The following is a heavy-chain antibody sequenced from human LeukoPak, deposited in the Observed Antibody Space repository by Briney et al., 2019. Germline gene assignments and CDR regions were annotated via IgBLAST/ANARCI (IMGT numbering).Heavy chain of an antibody. D-gene: IGHD3-10*01. CDR3: ARGGYYGSGNDFRFDP. Sequence: TETLSLTCTVSGYSISSGYYWGWIRQPPGKGLEWIGSIYHSGSTYYNPSLKSRVTISVDTSKNQFSLKLSSVTAADTAVYYCARGGYYGSGNDFRFDPWGQGTLVTVSS. CDR1: GYSISSGYY. CDR2: IYHSGST. J-gene: IGHJ5*02. V-gene: IGHV4-38-2*02.